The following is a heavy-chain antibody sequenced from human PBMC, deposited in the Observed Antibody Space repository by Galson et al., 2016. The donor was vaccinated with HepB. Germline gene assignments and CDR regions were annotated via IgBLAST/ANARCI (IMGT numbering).Heavy chain of an antibody. D-gene: IGHD6-19*01. V-gene: IGHV3-13*01. Sequence: SLRLSCAASGFIFSNYVMHWVRQVAGKGLEWVSCIDIAGDTYYPDSVKGRFTISRENAKSTVYLQINSLRAEDTAVYYCVRGVAGCDYWGQGTLVTVSS. CDR1: GFIFSNYV. CDR3: VRGVAGCDY. CDR2: IDIAGDT. J-gene: IGHJ4*02.